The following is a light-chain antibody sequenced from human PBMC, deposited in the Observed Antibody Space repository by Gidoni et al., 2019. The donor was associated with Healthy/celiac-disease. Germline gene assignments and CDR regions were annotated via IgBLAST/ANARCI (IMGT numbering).Light chain of an antibody. V-gene: IGKV3-20*01. J-gene: IGKJ1*01. CDR3: QQYGSSPGT. CDR1: QSVSSSY. Sequence: DIVLTQSPGTLSVSPGERATLSCRASQSVSSSYLAWYQQKPGQAPRLLIYGASSRATGIPDRFSGSGSGTDFTLTISRLEPEDFAVYYCQQYGSSPGTFGQGTKVEIK. CDR2: GAS.